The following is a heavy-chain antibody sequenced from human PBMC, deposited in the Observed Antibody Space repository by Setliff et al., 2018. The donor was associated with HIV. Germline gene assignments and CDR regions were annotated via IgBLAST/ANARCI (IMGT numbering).Heavy chain of an antibody. D-gene: IGHD3-16*01. V-gene: IGHV4-39*01. Sequence: PSETLSLTCTVSGGSVSTSSYSWGWIRQPPEKGLEWIGTIYHTGKTYYNSSLNSRVTRAVDTSKDQFSLNLSTVTAADTAVYYCGRVSGYCAPSRCYGYNAFDIWGQGTMVTVSS. CDR2: IYHTGKT. CDR3: GRVSGYCAPSRCYGYNAFDI. CDR1: GGSVSTSSYS. J-gene: IGHJ3*02.